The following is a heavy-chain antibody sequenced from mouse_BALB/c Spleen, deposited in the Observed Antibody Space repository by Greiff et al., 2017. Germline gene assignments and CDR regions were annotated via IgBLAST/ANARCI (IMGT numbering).Heavy chain of an antibody. J-gene: IGHJ2*01. CDR2: INSNGGST. CDR3: ARGSYYFDY. CDR1: GFTFSSYG. V-gene: IGHV5-6-3*01. Sequence: EVKVVESGGGLVQPGGSLKLSCAASGFTFSSYGMSWVRQTPDKRLELVATINSNGGSTYYPDSVKGRFTISRDNAKNTLYLQMSSLKSEDTAMYYCARGSYYFDYWGQGTTLTVSS.